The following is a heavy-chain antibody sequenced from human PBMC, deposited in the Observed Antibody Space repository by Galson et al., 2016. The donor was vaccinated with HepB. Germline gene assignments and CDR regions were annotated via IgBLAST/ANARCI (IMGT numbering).Heavy chain of an antibody. V-gene: IGHV1-69*13. D-gene: IGHD4-17*01. Sequence: SVKVSCKASRGTFRNHAFSWVRQAPGQGLEWMGGIIPISGRAHYAQNFQDKIAITADEATSTVYMELSSPTLEDTAVYYCASDYGDYSAFDFWGQGTMVTVSS. CDR2: IIPISGRA. CDR1: RGTFRNHA. CDR3: ASDYGDYSAFDF. J-gene: IGHJ3*01.